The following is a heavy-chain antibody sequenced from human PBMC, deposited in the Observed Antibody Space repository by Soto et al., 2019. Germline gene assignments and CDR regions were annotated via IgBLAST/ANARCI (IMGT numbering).Heavy chain of an antibody. D-gene: IGHD2-2*01. CDR3: AREVVPAAMSWFDP. CDR2: VIPIFGTA. V-gene: IGHV1-69*13. J-gene: IGHJ5*02. CDR1: GGTFSSYA. Sequence: RASVKVSCKASGGTFSSYAISWVRQAPGQGLEWMGGVIPIFGTANYAQKFQGRVTITADESTSTAYMELSSLRSEDTAVYYCAREVVPAAMSWFDPWGQGTLVTVSS.